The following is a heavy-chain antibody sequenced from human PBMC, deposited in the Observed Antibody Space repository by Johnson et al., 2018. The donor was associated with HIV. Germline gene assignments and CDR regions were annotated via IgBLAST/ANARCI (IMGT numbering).Heavy chain of an antibody. CDR2: ISWNSDNI. CDR3: AKARVRYSSDVDALDM. J-gene: IGHJ3*02. Sequence: EVQLVESGGGLVQPGGSLRLSCAPSGFTFDDYAMHWVRQPPGKGLEWVSGISWNSDNIGYADSVKGRFTIASDNAKNSLHLPINSRRTEDKAIYYCAKARVRYSSDVDALDMWGQGTMVTVSP. V-gene: IGHV3-9*01. D-gene: IGHD6-19*01. CDR1: GFTFDDYA.